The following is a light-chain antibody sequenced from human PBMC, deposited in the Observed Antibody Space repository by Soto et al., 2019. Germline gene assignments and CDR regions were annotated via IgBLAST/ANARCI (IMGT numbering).Light chain of an antibody. CDR3: QSQDISRTMIV. Sequence: SYELTQLPSVSVSPGQTARITCFGDALPKQYVHWFQQKQGQAPVLVIYKDSERPSGIPERYSGSSSGTTATLTISGVQADDEADYYCQSQDISRTMIVFGGGTKRTVL. V-gene: IGLV3-25*03. CDR2: KDS. J-gene: IGLJ2*01. CDR1: ALPKQY.